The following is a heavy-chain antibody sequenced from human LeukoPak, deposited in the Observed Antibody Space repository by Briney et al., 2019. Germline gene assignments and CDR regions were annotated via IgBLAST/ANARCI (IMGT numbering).Heavy chain of an antibody. CDR2: IYYSGST. Sequence: KPSETLSLTCAVYGGSFSGYYWSWIRQPPGKGLEWIGYIYYSGSTNYNPSLKSRVTISVDTSKNQFSLKLSSVTAADTAVYYCARAAYHSGSYYYYMDVWGKGTTVTISS. CDR3: ARAAYHSGSYYYYMDV. J-gene: IGHJ6*03. D-gene: IGHD1-26*01. CDR1: GGSFSGYY. V-gene: IGHV4-59*01.